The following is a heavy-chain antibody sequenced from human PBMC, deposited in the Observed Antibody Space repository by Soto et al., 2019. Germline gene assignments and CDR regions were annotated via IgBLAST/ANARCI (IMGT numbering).Heavy chain of an antibody. J-gene: IGHJ6*02. D-gene: IGHD4-17*01. Sequence: PSETLSLTCTVSGGSISSGNYFWSWIRQHPGKGLEWIGYIYYSGSTYYNPSLKSRVTISVDTSKNQFSLKLRSVTAADTAVYYCAREDSTEGGMDVWGQGITVTVSS. CDR3: AREDSTEGGMDV. CDR1: GGSISSGNYF. CDR2: IYYSGST. V-gene: IGHV4-31*03.